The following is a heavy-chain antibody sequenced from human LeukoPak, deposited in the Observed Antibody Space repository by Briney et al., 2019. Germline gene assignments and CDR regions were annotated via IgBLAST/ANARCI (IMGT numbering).Heavy chain of an antibody. CDR3: TSLVGATSDSDY. Sequence: PGGSLKLSCAASGFTFSDSYMHWVRQASGKGLEWVGRIRSKANSYATAYAASVKGRFTISRDDSKNTAYLQMNSLKTEDTAVYYCTSLVGATSDSDYWGQGILVTVSS. D-gene: IGHD1-26*01. CDR2: IRSKANSYAT. CDR1: GFTFSDSY. V-gene: IGHV3-73*01. J-gene: IGHJ4*02.